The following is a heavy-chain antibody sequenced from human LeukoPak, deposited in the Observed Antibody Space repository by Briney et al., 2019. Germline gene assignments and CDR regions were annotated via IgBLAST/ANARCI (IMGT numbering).Heavy chain of an antibody. D-gene: IGHD5-24*01. CDR2: INHSGST. V-gene: IGHV4-34*01. CDR3: ARGHGVFDY. CDR1: GGSFSGYY. Sequence: SETLSLTCAVYGGSFSGYYWSWIRQPQGKGLEWIGEINHSGSTNYNPSLKSRVTISVDTSKNQFSLKLSSVTAADTVVYYCARGHGVFDYWGQGTLVTVSS. J-gene: IGHJ4*02.